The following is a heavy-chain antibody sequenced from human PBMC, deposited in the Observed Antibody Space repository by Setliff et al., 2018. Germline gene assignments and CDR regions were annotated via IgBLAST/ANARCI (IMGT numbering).Heavy chain of an antibody. J-gene: IGHJ3*01. CDR2: ISSSSSYI. CDR1: GFTFSSYS. Sequence: GGSLRLSCAASGFTFSSYSMNWVRQAPGKGLEWVSSISSSSSYIYYADSVKGRFTISRDNAKNSLYLQMNSLRAEDTAVYYCARDQDYYDSSGLLSFWGQGTMVTVSS. CDR3: ARDQDYYDSSGLLSF. D-gene: IGHD3-22*01. V-gene: IGHV3-21*01.